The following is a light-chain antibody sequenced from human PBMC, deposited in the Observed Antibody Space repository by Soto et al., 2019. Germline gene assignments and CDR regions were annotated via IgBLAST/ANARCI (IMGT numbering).Light chain of an antibody. CDR1: QSASSSY. Sequence: EIVLTQSPGTLSLSPGERATLSCRASQSASSSYLAWYQQKPGQAPRLLIYGASSRATGIPDRFSGSGSGTDFTLTISRLEPEDFAVYYCKQYGSSPWTFGQGTKVDIK. CDR3: KQYGSSPWT. V-gene: IGKV3-20*01. CDR2: GAS. J-gene: IGKJ1*01.